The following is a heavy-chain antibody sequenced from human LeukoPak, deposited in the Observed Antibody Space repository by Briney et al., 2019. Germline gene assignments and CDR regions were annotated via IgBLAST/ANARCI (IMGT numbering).Heavy chain of an antibody. CDR1: GFTFSNAW. V-gene: IGHV3-15*01. CDR3: TTGGEYYEILSGHFDN. Sequence: PGGSLRLSCAASGFTFSNAWMTWVRQAPGKGLEWVGHIKSKTDGGTTEYAAPVKGRFSISRDDSKGTLFLQMTSLKTEDTAVYYCTTGGEYYEILSGHFDNWGQGTLVTVSS. CDR2: IKSKTDGGTT. J-gene: IGHJ4*02. D-gene: IGHD3-9*01.